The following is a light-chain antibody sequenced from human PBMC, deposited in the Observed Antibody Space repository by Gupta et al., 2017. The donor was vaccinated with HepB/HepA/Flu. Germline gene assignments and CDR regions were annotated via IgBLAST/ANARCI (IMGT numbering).Light chain of an antibody. V-gene: IGLV2-23*02. J-gene: IGLJ3*02. Sequence: QSAVTQPASTSGAPGQSITISCTGTSSDVGSYNLVSWYQQHPGNAPKLMIYEVSKRPSGVSNRFSGSKSGNTAYLPISGLQAEDEAYYYCCSYAGSSSWVFGGGTKLTVL. CDR3: CSYAGSSSWV. CDR1: SSDVGSYNL. CDR2: EVS.